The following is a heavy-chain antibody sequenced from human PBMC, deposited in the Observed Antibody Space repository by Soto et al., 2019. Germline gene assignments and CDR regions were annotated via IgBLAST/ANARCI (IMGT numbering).Heavy chain of an antibody. CDR2: IKYSGST. J-gene: IGHJ4*02. CDR1: GGSISSGGYY. CDR3: ASAALYCSGGSCSPTRFDY. D-gene: IGHD2-15*01. Sequence: QVQLQESGPGLVKPSQTLSLTCTVSGGSISSGGYYWSWIRQHPGKGPKWIAYIKYSGSTYCNPSLQRRVTISVDASKNQFSLKLSSVTAADTAVYYCASAALYCSGGSCSPTRFDYWGQGTLVTVSS. V-gene: IGHV4-31*03.